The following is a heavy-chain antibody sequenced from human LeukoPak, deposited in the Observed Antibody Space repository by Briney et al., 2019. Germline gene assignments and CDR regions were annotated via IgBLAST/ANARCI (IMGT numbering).Heavy chain of an antibody. CDR1: GGTFSSYA. J-gene: IGHJ4*02. Sequence: ASVKVSCKASGGTFSSYAISWVRQAPGQGLEWMGWINPNSGGTNYAQKFQGRVTMTRDTSISTAYMELSRLRSDDTAVYYCARDWTDCSSTSCSWGQGTLVTVSS. CDR3: ARDWTDCSSTSCS. CDR2: INPNSGGT. D-gene: IGHD2-2*01. V-gene: IGHV1-2*02.